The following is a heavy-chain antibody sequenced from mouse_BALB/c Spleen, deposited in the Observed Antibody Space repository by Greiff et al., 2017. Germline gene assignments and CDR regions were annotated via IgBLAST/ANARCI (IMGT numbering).Heavy chain of an antibody. CDR3: AKYSSGPAGFAY. CDR1: GFNIKDTY. CDR2: IDPANGNT. V-gene: IGHV14-3*02. J-gene: IGHJ3*01. D-gene: IGHD3-1*01. Sequence: VQLQQSGAELVKPGASVKLSCTASGFNIKDTYMHWVKQRPEQGLEWIGRIDPANGNTNYDPKFQGTATITADTSSNTAYLQLSSLTSEDTAVYYCAKYSSGPAGFAYWGQGTLVTVSA.